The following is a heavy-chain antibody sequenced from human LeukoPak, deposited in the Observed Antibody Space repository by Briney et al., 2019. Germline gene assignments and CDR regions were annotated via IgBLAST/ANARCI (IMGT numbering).Heavy chain of an antibody. Sequence: GGTLRLSCAASGFTFDDYAMHWVRQAPGKGLEWVSGISWNSGSIGYADSVKGRFTISRDNAKNSLYLQMNSLRAEDTALYYCAKEISEDPVSPLFDYWGQGTLVTVSS. CDR3: AKEISEDPVSPLFDY. D-gene: IGHD2-15*01. V-gene: IGHV3-9*01. CDR2: ISWNSGSI. CDR1: GFTFDDYA. J-gene: IGHJ4*02.